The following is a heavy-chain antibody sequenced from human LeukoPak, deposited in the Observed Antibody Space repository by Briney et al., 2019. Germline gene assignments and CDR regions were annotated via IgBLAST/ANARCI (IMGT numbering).Heavy chain of an antibody. Sequence: GGSLRLSCAASGFTFSSYGMQWVRQAPGKGLEWVALIWYDGSNQYYADSVKGRFTISRDNAKNSLYLQMNSLRAEDTAVYYCAREGIAAAGTGGDYWGQGTLVTVSS. CDR3: AREGIAAAGTGGDY. J-gene: IGHJ4*02. D-gene: IGHD6-13*01. CDR2: IWYDGSNQ. CDR1: GFTFSSYG. V-gene: IGHV3-33*01.